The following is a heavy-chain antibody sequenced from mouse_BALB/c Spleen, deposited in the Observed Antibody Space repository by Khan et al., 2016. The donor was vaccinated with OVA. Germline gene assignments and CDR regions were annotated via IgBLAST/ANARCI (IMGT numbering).Heavy chain of an antibody. J-gene: IGHJ3*01. CDR2: IYPGSGYT. Sequence: QVQLQQSGPDLVKPGASVKMSCKASGYTFTDFLISWVKQRPGQGLEWIGEIYPGSGYTYYNEKFRGKAILTSDKSSNTAYMQLNSLTSEDSAYYFCARAGYGGFAYWGQGALVTVSA. V-gene: IGHV1-77*01. CDR3: ARAGYGGFAY. CDR1: GYTFTDFL. D-gene: IGHD3-2*02.